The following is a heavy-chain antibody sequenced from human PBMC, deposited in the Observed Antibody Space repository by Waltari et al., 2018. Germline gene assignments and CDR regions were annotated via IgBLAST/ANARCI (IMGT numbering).Heavy chain of an antibody. Sequence: QVQLQESGPGLVKPSETLSLTCTVSGGSISSYYWSWIRQPAGKGLEWIGRIYTSGSTNYNPSLKSRVTMSVDTSKNQFSLKLSSVTAADTAVYYCAREGVVPAAIPFDYWGQGTLVTVSS. J-gene: IGHJ4*02. CDR2: IYTSGST. CDR1: GGSISSYY. CDR3: AREGVVPAAIPFDY. V-gene: IGHV4-4*07. D-gene: IGHD2-2*02.